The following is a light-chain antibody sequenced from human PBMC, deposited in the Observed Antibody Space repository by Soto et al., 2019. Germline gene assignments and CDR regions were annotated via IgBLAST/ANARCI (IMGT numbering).Light chain of an antibody. CDR3: QQYNSYPYT. J-gene: IGKJ2*01. CDR2: KAS. Sequence: DIQMTQSPSTLSASVGDRVTITCRASQSISSWLAWYQQKPGKAPKLLIYKASSLESGVPSRFSGSGSGTEFTITISSLQPADFATYYCQQYNSYPYTFGQGTKLEIK. V-gene: IGKV1-5*03. CDR1: QSISSW.